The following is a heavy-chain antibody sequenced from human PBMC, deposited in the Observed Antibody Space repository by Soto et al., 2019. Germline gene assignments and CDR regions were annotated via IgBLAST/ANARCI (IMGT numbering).Heavy chain of an antibody. V-gene: IGHV1-46*01. CDR3: ARDGRDYDFWTGFHV. CDR1: GYTFTSYY. CDR2: INPSGGST. Sequence: EASVKVSCKASGYTFTSYYMHWVRQAPGQGLEWMGIINPSGGSTSYAQKFQGRVTMTRDTSTSTVYMELSSLRSEDTAVYYCARDGRDYDFWTGFHVCGQGPTVTVSS. J-gene: IGHJ6*02. D-gene: IGHD3-3*01.